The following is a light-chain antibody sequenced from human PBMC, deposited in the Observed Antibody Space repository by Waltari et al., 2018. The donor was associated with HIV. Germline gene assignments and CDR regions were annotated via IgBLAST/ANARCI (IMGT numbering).Light chain of an antibody. Sequence: SLLTQPPSVSGAPGQRVNISCSGGPSNIGGNSVNWYRQLPATAPILLIYNNEHRPSSVPVRFSGSKSATSASLVISGRQSVDEADYYGATWDDTMSVVFGGGTRLTVL. CDR3: ATWDDTMSVV. J-gene: IGLJ2*01. V-gene: IGLV1-44*01. CDR1: PSNIGGNS. CDR2: NNE.